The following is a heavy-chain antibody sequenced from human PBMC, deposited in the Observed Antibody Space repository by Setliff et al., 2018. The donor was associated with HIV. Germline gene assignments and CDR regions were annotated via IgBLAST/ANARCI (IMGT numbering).Heavy chain of an antibody. D-gene: IGHD3-10*01. CDR1: GFTFSSYA. V-gene: IGHV3-48*03. Sequence: GGSLRLSCAASGFTFSSYAMSWVRQAPGKGLEWVSAISRSGNTIYYADSVKGRFTISRDNAKNSLFLQMNSLRAEDTAIYHCARLLRGGGDYFDYWGQGTLVTVSS. CDR2: ISRSGNTI. CDR3: ARLLRGGGDYFDY. J-gene: IGHJ4*02.